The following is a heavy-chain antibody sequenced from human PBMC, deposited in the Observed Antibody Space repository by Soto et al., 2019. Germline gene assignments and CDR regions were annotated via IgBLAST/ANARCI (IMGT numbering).Heavy chain of an antibody. J-gene: IGHJ6*02. D-gene: IGHD2-15*01. CDR3: AGRSGYCSGGSCFHGMDV. CDR2: ISAYNGNT. CDR1: GYTFPSYG. V-gene: IGHV1-18*01. Sequence: ASVKVSCNASGYTFPSYGISWVRQAPGQGLEWMGWISAYNGNTNYAQKLQGRVTMTTDTSTSTAYMELRSLRSDDTAVYYCAGRSGYCSGGSCFHGMDVWGQGTTVTVSS.